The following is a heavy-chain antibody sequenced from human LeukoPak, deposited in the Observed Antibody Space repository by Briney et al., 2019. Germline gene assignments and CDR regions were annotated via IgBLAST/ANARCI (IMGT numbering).Heavy chain of an antibody. CDR3: TGGAGWLIDY. D-gene: IGHD3-16*01. J-gene: IGHJ4*02. CDR2: INKSGPS. V-gene: IGHV4-59*01. CDR1: DDSISDYY. Sequence: PSETLSLTCTVSDDSISDYYRGWIRQPPGKGLEWIGYINKSGPSPYNLSLKSRVTISAETSKNQSSLKLNSMTTPAPAVYYCTGGAGWLIDYWGQGILVTVSS.